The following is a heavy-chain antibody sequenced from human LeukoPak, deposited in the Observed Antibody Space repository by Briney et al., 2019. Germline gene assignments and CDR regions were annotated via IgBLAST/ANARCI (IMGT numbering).Heavy chain of an antibody. CDR2: ISGSGDAT. J-gene: IGHJ4*02. CDR3: AKSDCASDGCKLLNY. V-gene: IGHV3-23*01. D-gene: IGHD3-10*01. CDR1: GFMFSQHT. Sequence: GGSVRLSCAVSGFMFSQHTMSWVRQAPGKRLEWVSSISGSGDATRYADSVMGRFTISRDNAKNTLSLQMNSLRAEDTAVYYCAKSDCASDGCKLLNYWGQGTLVTASS.